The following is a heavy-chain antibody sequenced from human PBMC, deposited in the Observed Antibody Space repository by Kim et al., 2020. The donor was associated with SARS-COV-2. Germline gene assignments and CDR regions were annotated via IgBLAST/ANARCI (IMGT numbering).Heavy chain of an antibody. Sequence: GGSLRLSCAASGFTFSIYAMHWVRQVPGKGLEWVALISYDGSNKYYADSVRGRFTISRDNSKNTLYLQMNSLRAEDTAVYYCARELGGSYFYGMDLWGQGTTVTVSS. CDR1: GFTFSIYA. J-gene: IGHJ6*02. CDR3: ARELGGSYFYGMDL. CDR2: ISYDGSNK. V-gene: IGHV3-30*04. D-gene: IGHD1-26*01.